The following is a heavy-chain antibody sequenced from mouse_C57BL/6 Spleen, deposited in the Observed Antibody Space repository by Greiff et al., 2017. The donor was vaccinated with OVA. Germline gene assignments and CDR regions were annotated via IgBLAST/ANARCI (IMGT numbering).Heavy chain of an antibody. J-gene: IGHJ3*01. CDR2: ISYSGST. V-gene: IGHV3-1*01. Sequence: EVKLMESGPGMVKPSQSLSLTCTVTGYSITSGYDWHWIRHFPGNKLEWMGYISYSGSTNYNPSLKSRISITHDTSKNHFFLKLNSVTTEDTATYYCAREDSSGYWFAYWGQGTLVTVSA. CDR3: AREDSSGYWFAY. CDR1: GYSITSGYD. D-gene: IGHD3-2*02.